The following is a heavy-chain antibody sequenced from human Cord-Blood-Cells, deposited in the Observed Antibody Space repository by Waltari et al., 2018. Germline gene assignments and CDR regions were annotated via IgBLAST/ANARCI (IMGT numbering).Heavy chain of an antibody. CDR1: GGSISSYY. CDR3: ARTSSSWYNWFDP. D-gene: IGHD6-13*01. V-gene: IGHV4-59*01. CDR2: IYYSGST. J-gene: IGHJ5*02. Sequence: QVQLQESGPGLVTPSETLSLTCTVSGGSISSYYRSWIRQPPGKGLEWIGYIYYSGSTNYNPSLKSRVTISVDTSKNQFSLKLSSVTAADTAVYYCARTSSSWYNWFDPWGQGTLVTVSS.